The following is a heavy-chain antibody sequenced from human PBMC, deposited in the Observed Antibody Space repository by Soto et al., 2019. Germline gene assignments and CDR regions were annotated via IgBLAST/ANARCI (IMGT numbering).Heavy chain of an antibody. Sequence: QVTLKESGPVLVKPTETLTLRCTVSGLSITDSEMGVSWIRQPPGQPLEWLAHIDSSGEKSYRTFLKSRLAISKETYKSPIVRTMTNMDPADTATYYCARRHLAVAVSPWFDPWGQGIPVTVSS. D-gene: IGHD6-19*01. CDR2: IDSSGEK. CDR1: GLSITDSEMG. CDR3: ARRHLAVAVSPWFDP. J-gene: IGHJ5*02. V-gene: IGHV2-26*01.